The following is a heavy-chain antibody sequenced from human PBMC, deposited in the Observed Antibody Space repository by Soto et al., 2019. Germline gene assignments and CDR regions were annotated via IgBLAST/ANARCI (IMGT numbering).Heavy chain of an antibody. CDR3: ARYGGEFDY. J-gene: IGHJ4*02. CDR1: GGSISSGGYS. Sequence: SETLSLTCAVSGGSISSGGYSWSWIRQPPGKGLEWIGYIYYSGSTYYNPSLKSRVTISVDRSKNQFSLNLSSVTAADTAVYYCARYGGEFDYWGQGTLVTVSS. CDR2: IYYSGST. V-gene: IGHV4-30-2*01. D-gene: IGHD2-21*01.